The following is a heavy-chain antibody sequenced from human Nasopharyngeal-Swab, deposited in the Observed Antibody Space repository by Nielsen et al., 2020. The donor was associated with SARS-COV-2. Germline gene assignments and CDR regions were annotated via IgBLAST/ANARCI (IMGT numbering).Heavy chain of an antibody. V-gene: IGHV4-59*11. Sequence: SETLSLTCTVSGGSISSHYWSWIRQPPGKGLEWIGYIYYSGSTNYNPSLKSRVTISGDTSKNQFSLKLSSVTAADTAVYYCARRGSLPYDMWGQGTMVTVSS. J-gene: IGHJ3*02. D-gene: IGHD3-10*01. CDR1: GGSISSHY. CDR3: ARRGSLPYDM. CDR2: IYYSGST.